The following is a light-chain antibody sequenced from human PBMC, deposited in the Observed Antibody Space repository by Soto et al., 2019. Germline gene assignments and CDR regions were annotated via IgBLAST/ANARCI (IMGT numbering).Light chain of an antibody. CDR2: EVY. CDR3: SSYAGRNNLVV. J-gene: IGLJ2*01. CDR1: GSDVGAYNF. Sequence: QSALTQPPSASGSPGQSVTISCTGTGSDVGAYNFVSWYQHHPGKAPQALIYEVYKRPSGVPDRFSGSKSGNTASLTVSGLQTADEADYYCSSYAGRNNLVVFGGGTKLTVL. V-gene: IGLV2-8*01.